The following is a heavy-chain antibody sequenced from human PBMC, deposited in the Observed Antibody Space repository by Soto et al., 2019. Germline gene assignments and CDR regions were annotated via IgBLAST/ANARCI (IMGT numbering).Heavy chain of an antibody. CDR3: ARGHCTDGGCYHLES. CDR2: IYYSVNT. Sequence: SETLSLTCTVSGGAIGNYYWNWIRQPPGKGLEWIGYIYYSVNTNFTSYDPSLKSRITISVDTSKNRVSLNLSSVTAADTAMYYCARGHCTDGGCYHLESWGQGTLVTVSS. CDR1: GGAIGNYY. J-gene: IGHJ4*02. V-gene: IGHV4-59*01. D-gene: IGHD2-8*01.